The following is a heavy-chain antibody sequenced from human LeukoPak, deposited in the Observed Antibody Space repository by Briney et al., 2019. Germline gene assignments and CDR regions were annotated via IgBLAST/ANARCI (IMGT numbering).Heavy chain of an antibody. D-gene: IGHD4-23*01. V-gene: IGHV3-23*01. J-gene: IGHJ6*03. CDR1: GFTFSSYA. CDR2: ISGSGGST. Sequence: GGSLRLSCAASGFTFSSYAMSWVRQAPGKGLEWVSAISGSGGSTYYADSVKGRFTISRDNSKNTLYLQMNSLRAEDTAVYYCARETYGGNSRYYYYYYMDVWGKGTTVTVSS. CDR3: ARETYGGNSRYYYYYYMDV.